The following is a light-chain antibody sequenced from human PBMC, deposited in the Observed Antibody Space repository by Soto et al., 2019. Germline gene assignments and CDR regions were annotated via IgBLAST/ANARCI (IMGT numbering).Light chain of an antibody. Sequence: DIQMTQSPSSLSASVGDRVTITCRASQYISTFLNWYQQKPDKAPKLLIYDASTLQGGVSSRFSGSGSGTDFTLTISSLQPEDFATYFCHQSFSVPITFSGGTKVEMK. CDR2: DAS. J-gene: IGKJ4*01. CDR3: HQSFSVPIT. CDR1: QYISTF. V-gene: IGKV1-39*01.